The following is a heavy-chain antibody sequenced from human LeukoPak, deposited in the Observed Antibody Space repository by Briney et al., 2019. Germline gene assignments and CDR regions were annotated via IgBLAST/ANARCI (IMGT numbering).Heavy chain of an antibody. D-gene: IGHD3-3*01. CDR1: DGSFNSYY. CDR2: IYYTGTT. V-gene: IGHV4-59*01. CDR3: ASGLFYFDY. Sequence: PSETLSLTCTVSDGSFNSYYWSWIRQSPGKGLEWIGYIYYTGTTTYNPSLKSRATISVDTSKNQFSLKLSSVTAADTAVYYCASGLFYFDYWGQGTLVTVSS. J-gene: IGHJ4*02.